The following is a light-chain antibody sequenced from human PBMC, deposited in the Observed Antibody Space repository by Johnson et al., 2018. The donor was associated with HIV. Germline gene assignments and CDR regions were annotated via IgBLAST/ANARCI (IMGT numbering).Light chain of an antibody. CDR1: SSNIGNNY. V-gene: IGLV1-51*02. Sequence: QAVLTQPPSVSAAPGQKVTISCSGSSSNIGNNYVSWYQQVPGTAPKLLIYENNKRPSGIPDRFSGSKSGTSATLGITGLQTGDEADYYCGTWDSSLSAVPFGTGTKVTVL. CDR3: GTWDSSLSAVP. J-gene: IGLJ1*01. CDR2: ENN.